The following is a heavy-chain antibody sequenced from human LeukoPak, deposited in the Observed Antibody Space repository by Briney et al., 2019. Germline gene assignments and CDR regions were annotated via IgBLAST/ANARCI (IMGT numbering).Heavy chain of an antibody. J-gene: IGHJ4*02. CDR1: GFTFSSYA. D-gene: IGHD2-2*01. Sequence: PGGSLRLSCAASGFTFSSYAMSWVRQAPGKGLEWVSAISGSGSSTYYADSVKGRFTISRDNSKNTLYLQMNSLRAEDTAVYYCASPFNQYQLLSADYWGQGTLVTVSS. V-gene: IGHV3-23*01. CDR2: ISGSGSST. CDR3: ASPFNQYQLLSADY.